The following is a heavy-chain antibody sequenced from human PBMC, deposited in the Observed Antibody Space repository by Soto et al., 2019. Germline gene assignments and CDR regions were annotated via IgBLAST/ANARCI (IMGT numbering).Heavy chain of an antibody. CDR3: AKDGKIVGGLHY. J-gene: IGHJ4*02. D-gene: IGHD1-26*01. Sequence: ESGGGVVQPGRSLRLSCAASGFTFSSYGMHWVRQAPGKGLEWVAVISYDGSNKYYADSVKGRFTISRDNSKNTLYLQMNSLRAEDTAVYYCAKDGKIVGGLHYWGQGTLVTVSS. V-gene: IGHV3-30*18. CDR2: ISYDGSNK. CDR1: GFTFSSYG.